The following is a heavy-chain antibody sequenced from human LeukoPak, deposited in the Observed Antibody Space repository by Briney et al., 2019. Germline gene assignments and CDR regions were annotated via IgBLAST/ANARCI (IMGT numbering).Heavy chain of an antibody. CDR2: ISAYNGNT. V-gene: IGHV1-18*01. CDR1: GYTFTSYG. CDR3: AREGGRFVVVPAALSDY. D-gene: IGHD2-2*01. J-gene: IGHJ4*02. Sequence: GASVKVSCKASGYTFTSYGISWVRPAPGQGLEWMGWISAYNGNTNYAQKLQGRVTTTTDTSTSTAYMELRSLRSDDTAVYYCAREGGRFVVVPAALSDYWGQGTLVTVSS.